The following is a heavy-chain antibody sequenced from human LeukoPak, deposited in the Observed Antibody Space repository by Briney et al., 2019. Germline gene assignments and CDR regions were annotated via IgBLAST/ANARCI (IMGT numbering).Heavy chain of an antibody. CDR2: IYHSGST. CDR3: ASREGYSGYDPAFRDDY. D-gene: IGHD5-12*01. CDR1: GGSISSSNW. V-gene: IGHV4-4*02. J-gene: IGHJ4*02. Sequence: PSETLSLTCAVSGGSISSSNWWSWVRQPPGKGLEWIGEIYHSGSTNYNPSLKSRVTISVDKSKNQFSLKLSSVTAADTAVYYCASREGYSGYDPAFRDDYWGQGTLVTVSS.